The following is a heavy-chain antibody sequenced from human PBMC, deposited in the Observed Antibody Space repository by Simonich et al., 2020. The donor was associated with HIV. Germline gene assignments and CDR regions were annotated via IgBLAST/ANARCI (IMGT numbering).Heavy chain of an antibody. CDR1: GYIFTSYY. V-gene: IGHV1-46*01. J-gene: IGHJ4*02. Sequence: QVQLVQSGAEVKKPGASVKGSCKASGYIFTSYYMHWVRQAPGQGLEWMGIMHPSGGSTTYAQKFQGRVTMTRDTSTSTAYMELSSLRSEDTAVYFCARGSVRYFDYWGQGTLVTVSS. CDR3: ARGSVRYFDY. CDR2: MHPSGGST.